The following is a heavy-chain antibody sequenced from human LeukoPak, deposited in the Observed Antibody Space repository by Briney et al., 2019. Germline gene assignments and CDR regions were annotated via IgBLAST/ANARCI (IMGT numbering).Heavy chain of an antibody. CDR2: ISWNSGIT. CDR1: GFTFEDYG. J-gene: IGHJ5*02. V-gene: IGHV3-9*01. D-gene: IGHD1-26*01. Sequence: GGSLRLSCAASGFTFEDYGMHWVRQAPGKGLEWVSGISWNSGITGYADSVRGRFTISRDNAKNSLYLQMNSLRPEDTAFYYCVKDIMHIVGANWFDPWGQGTLVTVSS. CDR3: VKDIMHIVGANWFDP.